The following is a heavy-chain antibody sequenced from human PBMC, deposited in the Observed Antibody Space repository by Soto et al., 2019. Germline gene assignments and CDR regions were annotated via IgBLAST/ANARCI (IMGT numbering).Heavy chain of an antibody. Sequence: SETLSLTCTVSGGSINSYYWSWIRQPPGKGLEWIGYIYYSGSTNYNPSLKSRVTISVDTSKNQFSLKLSSVTAADTAVYYCARVLGYCSGGSCYGGYYFDYWGQGTLVTVSS. CDR1: GGSINSYY. V-gene: IGHV4-59*01. CDR2: IYYSGST. CDR3: ARVLGYCSGGSCYGGYYFDY. D-gene: IGHD2-15*01. J-gene: IGHJ4*02.